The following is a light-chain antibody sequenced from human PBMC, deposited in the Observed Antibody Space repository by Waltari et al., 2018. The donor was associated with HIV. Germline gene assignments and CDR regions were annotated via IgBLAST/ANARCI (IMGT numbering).Light chain of an antibody. CDR3: AAWDDTLTVV. Sequence: QSVLTQLPSASGTPGQSVTISCSGTSSNIGTNYVYWYQQFPGTAPKLLIYRNNKRPSGVPDRFSGSKSGTSASLAISGLRSDDEADYYCAAWDDTLTVVFGGGTKLTVL. CDR1: SSNIGTNY. CDR2: RNN. J-gene: IGLJ2*01. V-gene: IGLV1-47*01.